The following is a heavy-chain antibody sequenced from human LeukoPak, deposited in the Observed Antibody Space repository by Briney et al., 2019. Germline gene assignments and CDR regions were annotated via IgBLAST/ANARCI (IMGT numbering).Heavy chain of an antibody. V-gene: IGHV3-30-3*01. CDR2: ISYDGSNK. CDR3: ATHDSSGYYATYFDY. Sequence: GRSLRLSCAASGFTFSSYAMHWVRQAPGKGLEWVAVISYDGSNKYYADSVKGRFTISRDNSKNTLYLQMNSLRAEDTAVYYCATHDSSGYYATYFDYWGQGTLVTVSS. D-gene: IGHD3-22*01. J-gene: IGHJ4*02. CDR1: GFTFSSYA.